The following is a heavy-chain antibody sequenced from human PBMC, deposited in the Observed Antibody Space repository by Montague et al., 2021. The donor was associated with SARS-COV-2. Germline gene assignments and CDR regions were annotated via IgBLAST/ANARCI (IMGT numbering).Heavy chain of an antibody. V-gene: IGHV3-11*05. CDR2: ISDTSSYT. CDR3: ARDAHSCHQPNGMDV. Sequence: SLRLSCAASGFTFSDYYMSWIRQAPGKGLEWIAYISDTSSYTYYADSVRGRVTVSRDNAKNSLYLQMTGLRAEDTAVYYCARDAHSCHQPNGMDVWGQGTPVTVSS. J-gene: IGHJ6*02. CDR1: GFTFSDYY. D-gene: IGHD2-2*01.